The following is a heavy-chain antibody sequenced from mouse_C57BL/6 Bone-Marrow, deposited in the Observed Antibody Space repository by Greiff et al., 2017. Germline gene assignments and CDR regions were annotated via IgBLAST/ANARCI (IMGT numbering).Heavy chain of an antibody. J-gene: IGHJ2*01. CDR3: TRGLRGY. V-gene: IGHV1-15*01. CDR2: IDPETGGT. D-gene: IGHD3-1*01. CDR1: GYTFTDYE. Sequence: VQLQQSGAELVRPGASVTLSCKASGYTFTDYEMHWVKQTPVHGLEWIGAIDPETGGTAYNQKFKGKAILTADKSSSTAYMERRSLTSEDSAVYYCTRGLRGYWGQGTTLAVSS.